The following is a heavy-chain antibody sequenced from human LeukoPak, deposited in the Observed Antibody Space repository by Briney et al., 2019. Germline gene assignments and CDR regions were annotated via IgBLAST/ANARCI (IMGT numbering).Heavy chain of an antibody. CDR1: GASVNSGNYY. CDR2: IYTSGNT. J-gene: IGHJ4*02. Sequence: SETLSLACTVSGASVNSGNYYWTWIRQPAGKRLEWIGRIYTSGNTNYNPSLKSRVTISIDASKNQFSLRLSSVTAADTAVYYCTRGGELMNFWGQGTLVTVSS. CDR3: TRGGELMNF. D-gene: IGHD1-26*01. V-gene: IGHV4-61*02.